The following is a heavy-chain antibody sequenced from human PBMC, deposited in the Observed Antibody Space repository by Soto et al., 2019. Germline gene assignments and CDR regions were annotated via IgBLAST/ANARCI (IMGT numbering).Heavy chain of an antibody. D-gene: IGHD6-13*01. Sequence: SETLSLTCAVYGGCFSGYYWTWIRQPPGTGLEWIGEINHSGSTNYNPSLKSRVTISVDTSKNQFSLKLSSVTAADTAVYYCARLEHSSSWYVGAFDIWGQGTIVTVSS. CDR3: ARLEHSSSWYVGAFDI. V-gene: IGHV4-34*01. CDR1: GGCFSGYY. J-gene: IGHJ3*02. CDR2: INHSGST.